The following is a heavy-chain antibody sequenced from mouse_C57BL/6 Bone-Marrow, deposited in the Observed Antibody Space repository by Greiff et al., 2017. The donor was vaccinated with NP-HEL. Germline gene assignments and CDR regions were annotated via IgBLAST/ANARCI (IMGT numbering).Heavy chain of an antibody. Sequence: VQLQQPGTELVKPGASVKLSCKASGYTFTSYWMHWLKQRPGQGLEWIGNINPNNGGTNYNEKFKTKATLTVDKSSSTAYMQLSSLTSEDSAVYCCARDAGYAGDYWGQGTTLTVSS. CDR3: ARDAGYAGDY. CDR1: GYTFTSYW. D-gene: IGHD3-2*02. CDR2: INPNNGGT. J-gene: IGHJ2*01. V-gene: IGHV1-53*01.